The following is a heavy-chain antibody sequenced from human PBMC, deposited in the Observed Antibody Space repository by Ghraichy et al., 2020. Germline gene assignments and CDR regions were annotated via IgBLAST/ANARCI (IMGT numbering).Heavy chain of an antibody. CDR3: ARATIRDGMDV. J-gene: IGHJ6*02. V-gene: IGHV4-34*01. D-gene: IGHD5-24*01. Sequence: SETLSLTCAVYGGSFSGYYWSWIRQPPGKGLEWIGEINHSGSTNYNPSLKSRVTISLDTSKNQFSLKLRSVTAADTAVYYCARATIRDGMDVWGQGTTVTVSS. CDR1: GGSFSGYY. CDR2: INHSGST.